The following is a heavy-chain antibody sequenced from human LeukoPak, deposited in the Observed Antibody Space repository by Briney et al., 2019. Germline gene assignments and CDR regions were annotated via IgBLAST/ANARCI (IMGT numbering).Heavy chain of an antibody. J-gene: IGHJ4*02. CDR3: ARKGGLFDY. V-gene: IGHV4-59*01. CDR2: IYYNGST. Sequence: SETLSLTCTVSGGSIMYYYWSWIRQSPGKGLEWIGYIYYNGSTNYNPSLKSRVSISVDTSKNQFSLKVTSVTAADTAVYYCARKGGLFDYCGQGTLVTVSS. D-gene: IGHD2-15*01. CDR1: GGSIMYYY.